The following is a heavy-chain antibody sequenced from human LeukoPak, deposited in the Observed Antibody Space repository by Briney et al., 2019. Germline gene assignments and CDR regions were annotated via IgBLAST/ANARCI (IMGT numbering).Heavy chain of an antibody. J-gene: IGHJ3*02. V-gene: IGHV4-4*07. CDR2: IYTSGST. D-gene: IGHD5-18*01. CDR1: GGSISSYY. Sequence: SETLSLTCTVSGGSISSYYWSWIRQPAGKGLEWIGRIYTSGSTNYNPSLKSRVTMSVDTSKNQFSLKLSSVTAADTAVYYCARRARGYSYGSGPAFDIWGQGTMVTVSS. CDR3: ARRARGYSYGSGPAFDI.